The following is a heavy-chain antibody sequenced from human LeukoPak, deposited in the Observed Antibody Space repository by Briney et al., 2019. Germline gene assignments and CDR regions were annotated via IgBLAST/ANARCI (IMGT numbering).Heavy chain of an antibody. V-gene: IGHV3-48*03. D-gene: IGHD6-19*01. CDR1: GFTFSSYE. CDR2: ISSSGSTI. J-gene: IGHJ4*02. CDR3: ARGLVGSSGFDY. Sequence: PGGSLRLSCAASGFTFSSYEMNWVRQAPGKGLEWVSYISSSGSTIYYADSVKGRFTISRDNAKNSLYLQMNSLRAEDTAVYYCARGLVGSSGFDYWGRGTLVTVSS.